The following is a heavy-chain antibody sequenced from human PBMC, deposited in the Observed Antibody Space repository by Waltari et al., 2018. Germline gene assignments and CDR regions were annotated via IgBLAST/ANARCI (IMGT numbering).Heavy chain of an antibody. Sequence: EVQLVESGGGLVQPGGSLRLSCTASGFTFSRHWMSWARQAPGKGRELVANIKQDGSEKDYVDSVKGRFIISRDNAKNSLYLQMNSLRAEDTAVYYCLRNDYVWSQGTLVTVSS. CDR1: GFTFSRHW. D-gene: IGHD3-10*02. CDR2: IKQDGSEK. V-gene: IGHV3-7*01. CDR3: LRNDYV. J-gene: IGHJ4*02.